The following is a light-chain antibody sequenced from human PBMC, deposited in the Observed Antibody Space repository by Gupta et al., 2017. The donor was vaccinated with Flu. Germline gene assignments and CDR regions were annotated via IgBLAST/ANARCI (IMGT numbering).Light chain of an antibody. CDR1: NIGSKN. V-gene: IGLV3-9*01. J-gene: IGLJ2*01. CDR2: RDT. Sequence: SYGLTQPLSVSVALGRTARITCGGSNIGSKNVYWYQQKPGQAPVLVIYRDTNRPSGIPDRFSGANSATMATLTISRAQVGDDAYYSCQVWDSSTVVFGGGTKVTVL. CDR3: QVWDSSTVV.